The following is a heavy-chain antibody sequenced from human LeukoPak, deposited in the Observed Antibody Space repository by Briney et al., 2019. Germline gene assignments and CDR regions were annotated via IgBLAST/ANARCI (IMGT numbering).Heavy chain of an antibody. V-gene: IGHV1-2*02. CDR2: INPNSGGT. Sequence: ASVKVSCKASGYTFTGYYMHWVRQAPGQGLEWMGWINPNSGGTNYAQKFQGRVTMTRDTSISTAYMELSRLRSDDTAVYYCARESLGATTYYYYYMDVWGKGTTVTVSS. J-gene: IGHJ6*03. CDR3: ARESLGATTYYYYYMDV. CDR1: GYTFTGYY. D-gene: IGHD1-26*01.